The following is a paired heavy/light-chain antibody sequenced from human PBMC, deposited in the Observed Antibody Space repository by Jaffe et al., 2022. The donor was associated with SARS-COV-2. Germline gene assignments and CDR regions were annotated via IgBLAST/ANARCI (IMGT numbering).Heavy chain of an antibody. J-gene: IGHJ6*02. CDR3: AKESDIVVVVAATRGMDV. V-gene: IGHV3-30*18. CDR2: ISYDGSNK. D-gene: IGHD2-15*01. CDR1: GFTFSSYG. Sequence: QVHLVESGGGVVQPGRSLRLSCAASGFTFSSYGMHWVRQAPGKGLEWVAVISYDGSNKYFVDSVKGRFTISRDNSKNTLYLQMNSLRVEDTAVYYCAKESDIVVVVAATRGMDVWGQGTTVTVSS.
Light chain of an antibody. Sequence: DIQMTQSPSSLSASVGDRVTITCRASQSISSYLNWYQQKPGKAPKLLIYAASSLLSGVPSRFSGSGSGTDFTLTISSLQPEDFATYYCQQSYSTPYTFGQGTKLEIK. J-gene: IGKJ2*01. V-gene: IGKV1-39*01. CDR1: QSISSY. CDR3: QQSYSTPYT. CDR2: AAS.